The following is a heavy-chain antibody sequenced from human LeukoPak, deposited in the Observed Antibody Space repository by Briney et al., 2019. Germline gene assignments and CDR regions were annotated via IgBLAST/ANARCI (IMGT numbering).Heavy chain of an antibody. CDR1: GGSISSYY. CDR3: ARSYGYDNYYYYYMDV. D-gene: IGHD5-18*01. CDR2: IYTSGST. J-gene: IGHJ6*03. Sequence: TSETLSLTCTVSGGSISSYYWSWIRQPAGKGLEWIGRIYTSGSTNYNPSLKSRVTISVDKSKNQFSLKLSSVTAADTAVYYCARSYGYDNYYYYYMDVWGKGTTVTVSS. V-gene: IGHV4-4*07.